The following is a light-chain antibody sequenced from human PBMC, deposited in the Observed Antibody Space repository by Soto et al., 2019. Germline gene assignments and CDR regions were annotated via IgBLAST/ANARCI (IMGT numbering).Light chain of an antibody. J-gene: IGLJ2*01. CDR2: QDS. Sequence: SYELTQPPSVSVSPGQTASITCSGDKLGEKYACWYQQKPGQYPVLVIYQDSKRPSGIPERFSGSNSGNTATLTISGTQAMYEADYYCQALDSSTVGFGGGTKVTVL. V-gene: IGLV3-1*01. CDR3: QALDSSTVG. CDR1: KLGEKY.